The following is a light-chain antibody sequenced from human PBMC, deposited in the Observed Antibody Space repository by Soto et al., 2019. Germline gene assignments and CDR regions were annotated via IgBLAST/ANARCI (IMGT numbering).Light chain of an antibody. J-gene: IGKJ4*01. CDR3: QQRSKWPLT. V-gene: IGKV3-11*01. Sequence: EIALTQSPATLSLFPGERATLSCRASQSVGRSLAWYQQKPGQAPRLLIYDASNRATGIPDRFSGSGSETDFTLTISSLEPEDFAVYYCQQRSKWPLTFGGGTKVEIK. CDR2: DAS. CDR1: QSVGRS.